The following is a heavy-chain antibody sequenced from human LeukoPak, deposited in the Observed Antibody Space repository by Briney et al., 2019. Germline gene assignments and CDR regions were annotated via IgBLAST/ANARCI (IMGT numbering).Heavy chain of an antibody. D-gene: IGHD6-13*01. Sequence: PSETLSLTCTVSGGSISSYYCSWIRQPPGKGLEWIGYIYYSVSTNYNPSLKSRVTISVDTSKNQFSLNLSSVTAEERAVYYCARGSPRSSWYYYYDGMDVWGKGTTVTVSS. V-gene: IGHV4-59*01. CDR1: GGSISSYY. J-gene: IGHJ6*04. CDR2: IYYSVST. CDR3: ARGSPRSSWYYYYDGMDV.